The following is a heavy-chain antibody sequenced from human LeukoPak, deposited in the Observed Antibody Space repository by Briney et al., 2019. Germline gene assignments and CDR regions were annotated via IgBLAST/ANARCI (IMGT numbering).Heavy chain of an antibody. Sequence: GGSLRLSCAASGFTVSSNYMSWVRQAPGKGLEWVSVIYSGGSTYYADSVKGRFTISRDNSKNTLYLQMNSLRAEDTAVYYCARDFPLHYYDSSGNSYYGMDVWGQGTTVTVSS. D-gene: IGHD3-22*01. V-gene: IGHV3-53*01. CDR2: IYSGGST. J-gene: IGHJ6*02. CDR3: ARDFPLHYYDSSGNSYYGMDV. CDR1: GFTVSSNY.